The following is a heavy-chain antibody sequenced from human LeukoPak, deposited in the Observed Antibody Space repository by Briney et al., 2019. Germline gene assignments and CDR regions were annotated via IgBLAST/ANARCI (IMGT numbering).Heavy chain of an antibody. J-gene: IGHJ4*02. CDR3: ARSSDYYDSSGYFDY. CDR2: ISGSGGST. CDR1: GFTFSSYA. V-gene: IGHV3-23*01. D-gene: IGHD3-22*01. Sequence: GGSLRLSCAASGFTFSSYAMSWVRQAPGKGREWVSAISGSGGSTYYADSVKGRFTISRDNSKNTLYLQMNSLRAEDTAVYYCARSSDYYDSSGYFDYWGQGTLVTVSS.